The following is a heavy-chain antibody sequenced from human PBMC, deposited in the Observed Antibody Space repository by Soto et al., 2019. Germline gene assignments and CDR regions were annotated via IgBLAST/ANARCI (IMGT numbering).Heavy chain of an antibody. CDR2: INPSGGST. V-gene: IGHV1-46*01. J-gene: IGHJ6*02. CDR3: ARDIVVVPAAIPLYGMDV. Sequence: QVQLVQSGAEVKKPGASVKVSCKASGYTFTSYYMHWVRQAPGQGLEWMGIINPSGGSTSYAQKFQGRVTMTRDTSTITVYMELSSLRSEDTAVYYCARDIVVVPAAIPLYGMDVWGQGTTVTVSS. CDR1: GYTFTSYY. D-gene: IGHD2-2*02.